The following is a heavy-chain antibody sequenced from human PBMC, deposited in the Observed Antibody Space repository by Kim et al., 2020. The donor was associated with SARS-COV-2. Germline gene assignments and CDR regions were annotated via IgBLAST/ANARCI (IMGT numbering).Heavy chain of an antibody. J-gene: IGHJ6*02. D-gene: IGHD3-10*01. Sequence: GGSLRLSCAASGFTFSSYAMHWVRQAPGKGLEWVAVISYDGNNKYYADSVKGRFTMSRDNSKNTLYLQMNSLRAEDTAVYYCAKRREGYYASGAYQGMDVWGQGTTVTVSS. CDR2: ISYDGNNK. CDR1: GFTFSSYA. CDR3: AKRREGYYASGAYQGMDV. V-gene: IGHV3-30*18.